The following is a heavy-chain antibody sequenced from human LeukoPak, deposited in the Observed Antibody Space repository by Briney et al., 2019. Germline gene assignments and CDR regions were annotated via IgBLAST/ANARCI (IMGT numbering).Heavy chain of an antibody. CDR3: ARHYGSYSSSWYYY. Sequence: SETLSLTCTVSGGSVSSGSYYWSWIRQPPGKGLEWIGSIYYSGSTYYNPSLKSRVTISVDTSKNQFSLKLSCVTAADTAVYYCARHYGSYSSSWYYYWGQGTLVTVSS. CDR1: GGSVSSGSYY. D-gene: IGHD6-13*01. CDR2: IYYSGST. V-gene: IGHV4-39*01. J-gene: IGHJ4*02.